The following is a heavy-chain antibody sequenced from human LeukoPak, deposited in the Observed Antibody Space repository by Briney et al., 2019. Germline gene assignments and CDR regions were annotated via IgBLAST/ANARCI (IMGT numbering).Heavy chain of an antibody. D-gene: IGHD3-22*01. Sequence: ASVKVSRKASGYTFTGYYMHWVRQAPGQGLEWMGWINPNSGGTNYAQKFQGRVTMTRDTSISTAYMELSRLRSDDTAVYYCARDFNLIDYFYYYGMDVWGQGTTVTVSS. CDR2: INPNSGGT. CDR1: GYTFTGYY. J-gene: IGHJ6*02. CDR3: ARDFNLIDYFYYYGMDV. V-gene: IGHV1-2*02.